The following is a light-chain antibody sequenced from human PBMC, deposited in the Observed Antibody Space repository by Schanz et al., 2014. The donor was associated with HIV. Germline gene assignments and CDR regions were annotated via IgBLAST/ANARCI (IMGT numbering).Light chain of an antibody. V-gene: IGLV2-14*03. J-gene: IGLJ3*02. CDR2: DVS. CDR3: NSFTTSNTCV. Sequence: QSALTQPASVSGSPGQSITISCTGTDTDIGGHDYVSWYQQFPDRAPKLLIYDVSNRPSGVSNRFSGSKSGNTASLTISGLQADDEADYYCNSFTTSNTCVFGGGTKVTVL. CDR1: DTDIGGHDY.